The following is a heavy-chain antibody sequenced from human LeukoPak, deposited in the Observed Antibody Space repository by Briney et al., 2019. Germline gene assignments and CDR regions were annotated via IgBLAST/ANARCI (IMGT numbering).Heavy chain of an antibody. CDR3: ARDGSPYNWNDS. CDR2: IYYSGST. J-gene: IGHJ5*01. V-gene: IGHV4-61*01. Sequence: SETLSLTCTVSGGSVNRGSYYWSWIRQPPGKGLEWIVYIYYSGSTSYNPSLKSRVTISLDTSKNQFSLKLSSVTAADTAVYYCARDGSPYNWNDSWGQGTLVTVSS. D-gene: IGHD5-12*01. CDR1: GGSVNRGSYY.